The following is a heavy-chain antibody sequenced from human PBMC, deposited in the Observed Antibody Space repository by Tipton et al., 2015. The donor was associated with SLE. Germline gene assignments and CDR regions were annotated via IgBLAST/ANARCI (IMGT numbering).Heavy chain of an antibody. Sequence: LRLSCTVSGGSISSCYWSWIRQPPGKGLDWIGYIYYSGGTNYNPSLQSRVTISVDTSKNQFSLKLSSVTAADTAVYYCAYSQAFDIWGQGTMVTVSS. CDR1: GGSISSCY. V-gene: IGHV4-59*08. J-gene: IGHJ3*02. CDR3: AYSQAFDI. D-gene: IGHD2-21*01. CDR2: IYYSGGT.